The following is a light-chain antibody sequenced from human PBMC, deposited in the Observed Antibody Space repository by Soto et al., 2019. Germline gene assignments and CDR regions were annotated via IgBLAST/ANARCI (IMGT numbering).Light chain of an antibody. Sequence: EIVLTQSPGTLSLSPGEGATLACRASQSIPTTYLACYQQKPGQAPRLLIYGISTRATGIPDRFSGSGSGTEFTLTISSLQSEDFAIYYCQQYEKWPITFGQGTRLEI. J-gene: IGKJ5*01. CDR1: QSIPTTY. V-gene: IGKV3D-15*01. CDR3: QQYEKWPIT. CDR2: GIS.